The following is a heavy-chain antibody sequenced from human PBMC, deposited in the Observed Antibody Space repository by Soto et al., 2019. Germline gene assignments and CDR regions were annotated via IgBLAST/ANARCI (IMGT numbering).Heavy chain of an antibody. CDR3: ARNYESTAGGAFDI. CDR2: IYSGGST. Sequence: EVQLVESGGGLIQPGGSLRLSCAASGFTVSSNYMSWVRQAPGKGLEWVSVIYSGGSTYYADSMKGRFTTSRDNSKNTLYLQMNSLRAGDTAVYYCARNYESTAGGAFDIWGQGTMVTVSS. V-gene: IGHV3-53*01. J-gene: IGHJ3*02. CDR1: GFTVSSNY. D-gene: IGHD3-22*01.